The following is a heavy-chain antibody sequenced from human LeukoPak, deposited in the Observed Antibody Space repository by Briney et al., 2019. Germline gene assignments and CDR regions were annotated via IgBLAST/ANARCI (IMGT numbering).Heavy chain of an antibody. CDR1: GFTVSSNY. V-gene: IGHV3-66*01. Sequence: GGSLRLSCAASGFTVSSNYMSWVRQAPGKGLEWVSVIYSGGSTYYADSVKGRFTISRDNSKNTLYLQMNSLRAEDTAVYYCARGALFYCSTANCRDAFDIWGQGTMVTVSS. J-gene: IGHJ3*02. CDR3: ARGALFYCSTANCRDAFDI. CDR2: IYSGGST. D-gene: IGHD2-2*01.